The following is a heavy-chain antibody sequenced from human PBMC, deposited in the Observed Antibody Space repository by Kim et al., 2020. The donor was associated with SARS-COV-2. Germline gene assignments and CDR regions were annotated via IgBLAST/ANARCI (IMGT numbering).Heavy chain of an antibody. CDR2: ISDISTYT. CDR1: GFTFSDYF. CDR3: ARVRTSSGEALDL. D-gene: IGHD2-2*01. Sequence: GGSLRLSCAASGFTFSDYFMTWIRQAPGKGLEWVSYISDISTYTNYAGSVKGRFTISRDNAKDALYLQMNGLRAEDAAVYYCARVRTSSGEALDLWGQGTMVTVSS. V-gene: IGHV3-11*05. J-gene: IGHJ3*01.